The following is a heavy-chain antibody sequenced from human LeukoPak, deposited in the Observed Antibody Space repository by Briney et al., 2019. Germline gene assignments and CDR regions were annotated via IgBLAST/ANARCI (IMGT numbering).Heavy chain of an antibody. D-gene: IGHD2-15*01. V-gene: IGHV3-23*01. Sequence: PGGSLRLSCAASGFSFSSYGMSWVRQAPGKGLEWVSGISGSGGRTYYADSVKGRFTISRDNSKNTVYLQMNTLRAEDTAVYYCAKDFKETEDYFDYWGQGTLVTVSS. CDR3: AKDFKETEDYFDY. J-gene: IGHJ4*02. CDR1: GFSFSSYG. CDR2: ISGSGGRT.